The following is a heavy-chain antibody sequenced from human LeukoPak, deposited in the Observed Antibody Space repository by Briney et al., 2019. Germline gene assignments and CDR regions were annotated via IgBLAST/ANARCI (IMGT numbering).Heavy chain of an antibody. CDR2: ISGNAGST. J-gene: IGHJ4*02. D-gene: IGHD4-17*01. CDR1: GCTFSSYA. V-gene: IGHV3-64*01. CDR3: ARAQGYGDYVGLDY. Sequence: PGGSLRLSCAVSGCTFSSYAMHWVRQPPAPGLGYDSAISGNAGSTYYANSVKGRFTISRDNSKNPLYLQMGSLRAEDMAVYYCARAQGYGDYVGLDYWGQGTLVTVSS.